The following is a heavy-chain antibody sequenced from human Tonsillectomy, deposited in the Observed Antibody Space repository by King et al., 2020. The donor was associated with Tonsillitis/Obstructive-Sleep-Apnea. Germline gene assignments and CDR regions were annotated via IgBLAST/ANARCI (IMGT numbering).Heavy chain of an antibody. CDR1: GFTFSTYW. D-gene: IGHD3-3*01. V-gene: IGHV3-74*01. J-gene: IGHJ6*03. Sequence: VQLVESGGGLVQPGGSLRLSCSASGFTFSTYWMHWVRQAPGKGLVWVSHINNDGSNTNYADSVKGRFTISRDNPRNTLYLLMNSLRADDTALYYCARRATYYDFWSGFSPAYYMDVWGKGTTVTVSS. CDR2: INNDGSNT. CDR3: ARRATYYDFWSGFSPAYYMDV.